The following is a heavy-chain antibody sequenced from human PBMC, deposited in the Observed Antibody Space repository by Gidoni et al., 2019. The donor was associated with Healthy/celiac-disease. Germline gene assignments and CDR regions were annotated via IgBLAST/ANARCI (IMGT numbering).Heavy chain of an antibody. J-gene: IGHJ5*02. Sequence: QLQLQESGPGLVKPSETLSLTCTVSGGSISSSSYSWGWIRQPPGKGLEWIGRIYYSVSTYYNSSLKSRVTISVDTSKNQFSLKLSSVTAADTEVYYCARQGVIVVVKEGNWFDPWGQGTLVTVSS. D-gene: IGHD3-22*01. CDR1: GGSISSSSYS. CDR3: ARQGVIVVVKEGNWFDP. V-gene: IGHV4-39*01. CDR2: IYYSVST.